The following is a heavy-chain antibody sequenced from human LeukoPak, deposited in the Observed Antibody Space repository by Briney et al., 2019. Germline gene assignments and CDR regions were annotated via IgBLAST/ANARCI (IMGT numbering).Heavy chain of an antibody. Sequence: SETLSLTCEVSGGSFSGYYWTWIGQSPGKGLEWIGEIYHSGSTNYNPSLMRRVTMSVDTSKNQFSLSLTAVTDADTALYYCARARRGYVRLDYWGQGTLVTVSS. CDR1: GGSFSGYY. D-gene: IGHD5-12*01. J-gene: IGHJ4*02. CDR2: IYHSGST. V-gene: IGHV4-34*01. CDR3: ARARRGYVRLDY.